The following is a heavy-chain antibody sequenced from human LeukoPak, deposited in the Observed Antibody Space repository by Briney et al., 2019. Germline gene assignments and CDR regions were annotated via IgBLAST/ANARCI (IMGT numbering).Heavy chain of an antibody. CDR1: GGSFSGYY. CDR2: INHSGST. Sequence: SETLSLTCAVYGGSFSGYYWSWIRQPPGKGLEWIGEINHSGSTNYNPSFKSRVTISVDTSKNQFSLKLSSVTAADTAVYYCARAEDIVVVPAAKKGAYDYWGQGTLVTVSS. CDR3: ARAEDIVVVPAAKKGAYDY. D-gene: IGHD2-2*01. J-gene: IGHJ4*02. V-gene: IGHV4-34*01.